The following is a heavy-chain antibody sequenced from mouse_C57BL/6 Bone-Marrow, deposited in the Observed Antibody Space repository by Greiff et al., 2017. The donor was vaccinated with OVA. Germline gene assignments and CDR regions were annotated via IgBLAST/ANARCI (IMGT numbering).Heavy chain of an antibody. D-gene: IGHD2-5*01. CDR3: ARLGYYSNYVGCDY. CDR1: GYTFTSYW. CDR2: IYPGSGST. Sequence: QVQLKQSGAELVKPGASVKMSCKASGYTFTSYWITWVKQRPGQGLEWIGDIYPGSGSTNYNEKFKSKATLTVDTSSSTAYMQLSSLTSEDSAVYYCARLGYYSNYVGCDYWGQGTTLTVSS. J-gene: IGHJ2*01. V-gene: IGHV1-55*01.